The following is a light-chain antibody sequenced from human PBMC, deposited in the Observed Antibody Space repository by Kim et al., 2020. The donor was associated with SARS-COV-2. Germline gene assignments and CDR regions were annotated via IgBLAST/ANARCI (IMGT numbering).Light chain of an antibody. Sequence: APVGDTVTITCRASQGINIYLAWFQQRPGDVPKRLIYAASNLQSGVPSRFSGSGSGTEFTLTISSLQPEDFATYYCLQHSTYPLAFGGGTKVDIK. CDR2: AAS. CDR1: QGINIY. V-gene: IGKV1-17*03. CDR3: LQHSTYPLA. J-gene: IGKJ4*01.